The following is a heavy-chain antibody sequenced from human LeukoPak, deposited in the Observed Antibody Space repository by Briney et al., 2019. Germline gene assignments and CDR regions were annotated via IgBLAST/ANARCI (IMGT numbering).Heavy chain of an antibody. D-gene: IGHD3-10*01. J-gene: IGHJ6*02. Sequence: SVKVSCKASGYTFTGYYMHWVRQAPGQGLEWMGWINAGNGNTKYSQKFQGRVTITRDTSASTAYMELSSLRSEDTAVYYCARGGSGSYIYYYGMDVWGQGTTVTVSS. CDR2: INAGNGNT. CDR3: ARGGSGSYIYYYGMDV. CDR1: GYTFTGYY. V-gene: IGHV1-3*01.